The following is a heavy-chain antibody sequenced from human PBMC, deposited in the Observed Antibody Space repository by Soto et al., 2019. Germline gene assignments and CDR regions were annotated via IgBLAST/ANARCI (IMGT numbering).Heavy chain of an antibody. J-gene: IGHJ3*01. CDR2: MSHDANNR. Sequence: QVQLLESGGGVVQPGRSLRLSCAGSGFDFSNFGMHWVRQAPGKGLEWVAVMSHDANNRYHVDSVKGRLIISRDNSKKTLYLQRNRLKAEDSSIYVCVKEDGTSRNADWSSWAFDVWGQGTVVTVSS. V-gene: IGHV3-30*18. CDR1: GFDFSNFG. D-gene: IGHD3-9*01. CDR3: VKEDGTSRNADWSSWAFDV.